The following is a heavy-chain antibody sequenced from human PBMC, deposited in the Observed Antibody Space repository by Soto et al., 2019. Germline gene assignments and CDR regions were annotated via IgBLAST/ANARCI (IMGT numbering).Heavy chain of an antibody. CDR2: ISGSGGST. Sequence: GGSLRLSCAASGFTFSSYAMSWVRQAPGKGLEWVSAISGSGGSTYYADSVKGRFTISRDNSKNTLYLQMNSLRAEDTAVYYCAKDDAVRQGGDFDYWGQGTLVTAPQ. D-gene: IGHD3-16*01. CDR1: GFTFSSYA. J-gene: IGHJ4*02. CDR3: AKDDAVRQGGDFDY. V-gene: IGHV3-23*01.